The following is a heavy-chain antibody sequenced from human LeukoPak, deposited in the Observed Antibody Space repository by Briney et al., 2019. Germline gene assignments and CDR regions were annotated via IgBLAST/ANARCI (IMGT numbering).Heavy chain of an antibody. CDR1: GGSISSYY. Sequence: SETLSLTCTVSGGSISSYYWSWVRQPPGKGLEWIGSIYYSGTTYYNPSLKSRVTISVDTSKNQFSLKLSSVTAADTAVYYCASRYCSSTSCYNRWFDPWGQGTLVTVSS. J-gene: IGHJ5*02. V-gene: IGHV4-59*05. D-gene: IGHD2-2*02. CDR2: IYYSGTT. CDR3: ASRYCSSTSCYNRWFDP.